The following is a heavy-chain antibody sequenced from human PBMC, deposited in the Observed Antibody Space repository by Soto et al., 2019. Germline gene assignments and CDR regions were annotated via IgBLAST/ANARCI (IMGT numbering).Heavy chain of an antibody. Sequence: QVQLVQSGAEVKKPGASVKVSCKASGYTFTHYGITWVRQAPGQGLEWTGWINAYVGETKSAQKYQGRITVTMYTSTNTAYLKLRSLRSDDTAVYYCARGDGDTLDYWGQGTLVRVSA. J-gene: IGHJ4*02. V-gene: IGHV1-18*01. CDR3: ARGDGDTLDY. CDR1: GYTFTHYG. CDR2: INAYVGET.